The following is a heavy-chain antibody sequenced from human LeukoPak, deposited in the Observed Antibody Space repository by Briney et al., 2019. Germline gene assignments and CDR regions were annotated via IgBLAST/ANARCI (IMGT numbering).Heavy chain of an antibody. CDR2: IGTYGGDT. J-gene: IGHJ5*01. CDR3: ARDLWNFYDDSGYNRDFDS. V-gene: IGHV1-18*01. Sequence: ASVKVSCKATSRISWVRQAPGQGLEWLGWIGTYGGDTYYAQKFQGRITVTTDTSTSTVYMELRNLRSDDTAVYYCARDLWNFYDDSGYNRDFDSWGQGTLVTVSS. D-gene: IGHD3-22*01. CDR1: TSR.